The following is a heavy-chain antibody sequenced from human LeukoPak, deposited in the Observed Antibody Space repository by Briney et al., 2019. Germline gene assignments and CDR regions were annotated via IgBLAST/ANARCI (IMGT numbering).Heavy chain of an antibody. J-gene: IGHJ4*02. CDR3: ARGATIVRGVISH. Sequence: PGGSLRLSCAASGFTFSSYSMNWVRQAPGKGLEWVSYISSSSSTIYYADSVKGRFTISRDNAKNSLYLQMNSLRAEDTAVYYCARGATIVRGVISHWGQGTLVTVSS. CDR2: ISSSSSTI. CDR1: GFTFSSYS. D-gene: IGHD3-10*01. V-gene: IGHV3-48*01.